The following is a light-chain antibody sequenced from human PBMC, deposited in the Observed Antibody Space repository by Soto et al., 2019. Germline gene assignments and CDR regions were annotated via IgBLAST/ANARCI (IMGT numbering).Light chain of an antibody. CDR1: HTISTW. CDR2: KAS. J-gene: IGKJ1*01. CDR3: QQYNYHPWT. V-gene: IGKV1-5*03. Sequence: DIQMTQSPSTLSASVGDKVNITCRASHTISTWLAWYRQKPGKAPELLIYKASNLQSGVPSRFSGSGSGTEFTLTISRLQPDDFVTYYCQQYNYHPWTFGQGTTV.